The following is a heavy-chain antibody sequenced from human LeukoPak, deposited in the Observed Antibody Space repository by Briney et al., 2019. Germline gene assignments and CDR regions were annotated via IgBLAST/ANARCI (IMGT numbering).Heavy chain of an antibody. CDR1: GFTFSSNY. CDR2: IYSGGST. Sequence: GGSLRLSCAASGFTFSSNYMSWVRQAPGKGLEWVSVIYSGGSTYYADSVKGRFTISRDNSKNTLYLQMNSLRAEDTAVYYCARSKGSSCYSSFDYWGQGTLVTVSS. J-gene: IGHJ4*02. D-gene: IGHD6-13*01. CDR3: ARSKGSSCYSSFDY. V-gene: IGHV3-66*02.